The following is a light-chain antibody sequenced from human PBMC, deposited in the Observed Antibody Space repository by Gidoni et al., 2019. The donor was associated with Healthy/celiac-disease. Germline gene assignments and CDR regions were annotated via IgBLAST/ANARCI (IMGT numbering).Light chain of an antibody. V-gene: IGKV1-39*01. CDR2: AAS. J-gene: IGKJ2*01. CDR3: QQSYSTPPAYT. Sequence: DIQMTQSPSSLAASVGDRVTITCRASQSISSNLNWDKQKPGKAPKLLIYAASSLQSGVPSRFSCSGSGTDFTLTISSLQPEDFATYYCQQSYSTPPAYTFGQGTKLEIK. CDR1: QSISSN.